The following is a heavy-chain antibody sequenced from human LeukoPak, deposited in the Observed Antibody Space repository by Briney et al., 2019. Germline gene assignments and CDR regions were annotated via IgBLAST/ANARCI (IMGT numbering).Heavy chain of an antibody. Sequence: GGSLRLSCAASGFTFSSYAMHWVRQAPGKGLEWVAVISYDGSNKYYADSVKGRFTVSRDNSRNSLYLPMNSLRAEDTAVYYCVKDRGGSPFYGMDVWGQGTTVTVSS. J-gene: IGHJ6*02. V-gene: IGHV3-30*04. D-gene: IGHD1-26*01. CDR1: GFTFSSYA. CDR2: ISYDGSNK. CDR3: VKDRGGSPFYGMDV.